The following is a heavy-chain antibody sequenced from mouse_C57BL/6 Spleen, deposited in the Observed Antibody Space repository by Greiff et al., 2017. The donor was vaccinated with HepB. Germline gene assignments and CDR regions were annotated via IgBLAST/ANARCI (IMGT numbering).Heavy chain of an antibody. CDR3: ARRGLRWYFDV. J-gene: IGHJ1*03. D-gene: IGHD2-4*01. CDR2: ILPGSGIT. CDR1: GYTFTGYW. V-gene: IGHV1-9*01. Sequence: VQLQQSGAELMKPGASVKLSCKATGYTFTGYWIEWVKQRPGHGLEWIGEILPGSGITNYNEKFKGKATFTADTSSNTAYMQLSSLTTEDSAIYYCARRGLRWYFDVWGTGTTVTVSS.